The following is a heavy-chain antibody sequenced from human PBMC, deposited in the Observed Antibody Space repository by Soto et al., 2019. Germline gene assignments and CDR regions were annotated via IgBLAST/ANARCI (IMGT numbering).Heavy chain of an antibody. CDR3: TKQKGDSRTYNGMDV. J-gene: IGHJ6*02. V-gene: IGHV6-1*01. CDR2: AYYRSQWYY. Sequence: QVQLQQSGPGLVTPSQTLSLTCAISGDSVSSNSAAWKWIRQSPSRGLEWLGRAYYRSQWYYGSAVSVRSRITGITDTSTNQFSLQLSSVTPEDTDFYFCTKQKGDSRTYNGMDVWGQGTTVIVSS. D-gene: IGHD2-21*02. CDR1: GDSVSSNSAA.